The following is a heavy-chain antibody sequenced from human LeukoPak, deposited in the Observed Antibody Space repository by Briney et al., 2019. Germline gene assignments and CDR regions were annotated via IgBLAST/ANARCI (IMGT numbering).Heavy chain of an antibody. D-gene: IGHD3-22*01. J-gene: IGHJ4*02. CDR1: GFTVSSNY. Sequence: GGSLRLSCAASGFTVSSNYMSWVRHTPGKGLEWVPVIYSGGSTYYADSVKGRFTISRDNSKNTLYLQMNSLRAEDTAVYYCAMTYYFDSSGYYKLDYWGQGTLVTVSS. CDR2: IYSGGST. CDR3: AMTYYFDSSGYYKLDY. V-gene: IGHV3-53*01.